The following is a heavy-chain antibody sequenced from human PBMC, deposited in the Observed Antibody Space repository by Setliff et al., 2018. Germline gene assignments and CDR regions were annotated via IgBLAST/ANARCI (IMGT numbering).Heavy chain of an antibody. CDR1: GFTFSSYT. CDR3: ARDLDGGNGHDL. CDR2: ISSSSSTT. Sequence: GGSLRLSCAASGFTFSSYTMNWVRQAPGKGLEWVSYISSSSSTTYYADSVKGRFTISRDNAKNSLFLQMNGLRADDTAVYYCARDLDGGNGHDLWGRGTLVTSPQ. J-gene: IGHJ5*02. D-gene: IGHD2-15*01. V-gene: IGHV3-48*01.